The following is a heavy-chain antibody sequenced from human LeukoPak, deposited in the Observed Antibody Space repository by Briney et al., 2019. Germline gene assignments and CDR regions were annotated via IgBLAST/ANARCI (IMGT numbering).Heavy chain of an antibody. CDR3: ASLTAAVPLYYYYYMDV. CDR1: GFTFSSYW. Sequence: PGGSLRLSCAASGFTFSSYWMHWVRQAPGKGLVWVSRINSDGSSTSYADSVKGRFTISRDNAKNTLYLQMNSLRAEDTAVYYCASLTAAVPLYYYYYMDVWGKGTTVTVSS. V-gene: IGHV3-74*01. J-gene: IGHJ6*03. D-gene: IGHD6-13*01. CDR2: INSDGSST.